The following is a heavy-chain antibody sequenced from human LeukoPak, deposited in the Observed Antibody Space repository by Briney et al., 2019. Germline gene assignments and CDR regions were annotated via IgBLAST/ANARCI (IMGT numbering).Heavy chain of an antibody. CDR1: GGSISSYY. D-gene: IGHD3-22*01. V-gene: IGHV4-59*01. CDR2: IYYSGST. Sequence: SETLSLTCTVSGGSISSYYWSWIRQPPRKGLEWIGYIYYSGSTNYNPSLKSRVTISVDTSKNQFSLELSSVTAADTAVYYCASFDPDYYDSSGYSYWGQGTLVTVSS. CDR3: ASFDPDYYDSSGYSY. J-gene: IGHJ4*02.